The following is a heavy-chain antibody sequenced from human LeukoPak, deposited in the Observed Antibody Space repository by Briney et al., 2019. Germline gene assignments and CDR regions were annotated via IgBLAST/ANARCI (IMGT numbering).Heavy chain of an antibody. CDR1: GGTFSSYW. V-gene: IGHV3-74*01. D-gene: IGHD6-13*01. CDR2: IDSDGSST. J-gene: IGHJ4*02. Sequence: GTLSLSCAASGGTFSSYWRRWVRQAPGKGLVWVSRIDSDGSSTNYAGSVKGRFTISGDNAKNTLYLQMNSRRADDTAVYYCASSRGSWPHYLAYGGQGTLVTVSS. CDR3: ASSRGSWPHYLAY.